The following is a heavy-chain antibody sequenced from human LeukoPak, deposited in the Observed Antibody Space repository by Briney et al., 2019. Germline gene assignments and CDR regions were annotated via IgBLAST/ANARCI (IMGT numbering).Heavy chain of an antibody. CDR3: ARHYSISGGRLSGYWLDP. CDR1: GASISTYY. D-gene: IGHD3-16*01. Sequence: PSETLSLTCTVSGASISTYYWSWIRQPPGKGLEWIAYIYYTGSTNYNPPLKSRVTISVDTSKNQVSLKLSSVTAADTAVYYCARHYSISGGRLSGYWLDPWGQGTLVTVSS. V-gene: IGHV4-59*08. J-gene: IGHJ5*02. CDR2: IYYTGST.